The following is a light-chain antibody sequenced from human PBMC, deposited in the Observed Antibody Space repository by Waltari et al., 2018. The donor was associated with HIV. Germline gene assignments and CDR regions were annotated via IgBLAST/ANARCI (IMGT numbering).Light chain of an antibody. J-gene: IGLJ3*02. Sequence: SYDLTQPASVSVSSGQTATVPCSGVNLGHKSVSSYLQRSGQAPVLVIYQDTKRPPGIPERFFGSTSENTATLTIYETQPLDEAHYSCQAWDSGTIVFGGGTNLTVL. CDR1: NLGHKS. CDR3: QAWDSGTIV. CDR2: QDT. V-gene: IGLV3-1*01.